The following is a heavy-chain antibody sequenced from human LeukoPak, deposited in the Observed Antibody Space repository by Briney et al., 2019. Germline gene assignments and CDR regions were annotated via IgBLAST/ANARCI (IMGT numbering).Heavy chain of an antibody. CDR3: ARDHLCGTAAGHPANWFDP. CDR1: GYTFTSYG. D-gene: IGHD6-13*01. J-gene: IGHJ5*02. V-gene: IGHV1-18*01. Sequence: GASVKVSCKASGYTFTSYGISWVRQAPGQGLEWMGWISAYNGNTNYAQKLQGRVTMTTDTSTSTAYMELRSLRSDDTAVYYCARDHLCGTAAGHPANWFDPWGQGTLVTVSS. CDR2: ISAYNGNT.